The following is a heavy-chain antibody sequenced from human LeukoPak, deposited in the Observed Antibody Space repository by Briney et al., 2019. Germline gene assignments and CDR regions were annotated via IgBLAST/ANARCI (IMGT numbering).Heavy chain of an antibody. J-gene: IGHJ4*02. D-gene: IGHD2-8*02. CDR2: IFPSGGEI. Sequence: GGSLRLSCAASGFTFSTFAMIWVRQPPGKGLEWVSSIFPSGGEIHYADSVRGRLTISRDNSKSTLSLQMNSLRAEDTAIYYCATYRQVLLPFESWGQGTLVTVSS. CDR1: GFTFSTFA. CDR3: ATYRQVLLPFES. V-gene: IGHV3-23*01.